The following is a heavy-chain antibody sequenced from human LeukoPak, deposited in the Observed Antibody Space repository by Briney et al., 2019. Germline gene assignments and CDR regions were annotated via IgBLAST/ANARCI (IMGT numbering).Heavy chain of an antibody. CDR2: INPNSGGT. Sequence: ASVKVSCKASGYTFTGYYMHWVRQAPGQGLEWMGWINPNSGGTNYAQKFQGRVTMTRDTSISTAHMELSRLRSDDTAVYYCARVGLGYCSSTSCYRWFDPWGQGTLVTVSS. CDR3: ARVGLGYCSSTSCYRWFDP. CDR1: GYTFTGYY. J-gene: IGHJ5*02. V-gene: IGHV1-2*02. D-gene: IGHD2-2*02.